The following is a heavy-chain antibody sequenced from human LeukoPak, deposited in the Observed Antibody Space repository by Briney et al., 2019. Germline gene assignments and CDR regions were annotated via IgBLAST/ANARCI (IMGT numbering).Heavy chain of an antibody. CDR2: INDAGST. CDR3: ARTFWNTYPRHNWFDP. J-gene: IGHJ5*02. V-gene: IGHV4-34*01. Sequence: PSETLSLTCGVSGVSLNTYYWTWIRQPPGKGLEWIGEINDAGSTNYNPSLRGRVTISLDTSKNQFSLRLSSVTTADTAVYFCARTFWNTYPRHNWFDPWGQGTLVIVSS. CDR1: GVSLNTYY. D-gene: IGHD3-3*01.